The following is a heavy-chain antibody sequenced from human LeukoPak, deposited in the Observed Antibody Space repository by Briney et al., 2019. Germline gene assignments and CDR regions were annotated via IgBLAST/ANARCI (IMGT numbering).Heavy chain of an antibody. Sequence: PSETLSLTCTVSGGSVSSGTYYWSWIRQPPGKGLAWIGYIYYSGTTNYNPSLKSRVTISIDTSRNQFSLKLSSVTAADTAVYYCARGFGGATTSFDYWGQGTLVTVSS. CDR3: ARGFGGATTSFDY. CDR1: GGSVSSGTYY. J-gene: IGHJ4*02. V-gene: IGHV4-61*01. CDR2: IYYSGTT. D-gene: IGHD1-26*01.